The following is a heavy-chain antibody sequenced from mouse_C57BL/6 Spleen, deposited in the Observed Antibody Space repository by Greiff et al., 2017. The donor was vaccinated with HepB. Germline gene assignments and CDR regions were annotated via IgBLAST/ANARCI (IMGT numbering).Heavy chain of an antibody. CDR3: ARGVDYSNYLAWFAY. CDR2: IYPGDGDT. V-gene: IGHV1-82*01. J-gene: IGHJ3*01. D-gene: IGHD2-5*01. Sequence: QVQLQQSGPELVKPGASVKISCKASGYAFSSSWMNWVKQRPGKGLEWIGRIYPGDGDTNYNGKFKGKATLTADKSSSTAYMQLSSLTSEDSAVYFCARGVDYSNYLAWFAYWGQGTLVTVSA. CDR1: GYAFSSSW.